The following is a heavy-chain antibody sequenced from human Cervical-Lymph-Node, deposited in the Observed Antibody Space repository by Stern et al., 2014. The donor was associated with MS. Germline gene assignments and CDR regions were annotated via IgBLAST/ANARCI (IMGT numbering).Heavy chain of an antibody. V-gene: IGHV4-39*01. D-gene: IGHD4-11*01. CDR1: GGSISSSYY. CDR3: VRQVTVRSRFDY. Sequence: QLQLQESGPGLVKPSETLSRTCTVSGGSISSSYYWGWIRQSSGKGLEWIGSIDDTGRTFYNPSLQSRVTISVDTSNNQFSLKLSSGTAADTAVYYCVRQVTVRSRFDYWGQGTLVTVSS. CDR2: IDDTGRT. J-gene: IGHJ4*02.